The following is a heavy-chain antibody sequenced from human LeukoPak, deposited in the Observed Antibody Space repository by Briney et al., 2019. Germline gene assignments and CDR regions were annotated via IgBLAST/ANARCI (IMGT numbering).Heavy chain of an antibody. J-gene: IGHJ4*02. D-gene: IGHD3-22*01. CDR3: LSGYCY. CDR1: GFTFSSYG. Sequence: PGRSLRLSCAASGFTFSSYGMHWVRQAPGKGLEWVAVISYDGSNKYYADSVKGRFTISRDSSKNTLYLQMNSLRAEDTAVYYCLSGYCYWGQGTLVTVSS. V-gene: IGHV3-30*03. CDR2: ISYDGSNK.